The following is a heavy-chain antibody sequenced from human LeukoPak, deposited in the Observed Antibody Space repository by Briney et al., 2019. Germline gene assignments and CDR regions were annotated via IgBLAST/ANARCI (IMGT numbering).Heavy chain of an antibody. CDR1: GFTFEDHA. J-gene: IGHJ4*02. CDR2: ISWNSVNI. D-gene: IGHD3-10*01. Sequence: GGSLRLSCAASGFTFEDHAMHWVRQVPGKGLEWVSGISWNSVNIIYADSVKGRFTISRDNAKNSLYLQMNSLRVEDTALYYCAKGPYGSGSLYHFDSWGQGTLVTVST. V-gene: IGHV3-9*01. CDR3: AKGPYGSGSLYHFDS.